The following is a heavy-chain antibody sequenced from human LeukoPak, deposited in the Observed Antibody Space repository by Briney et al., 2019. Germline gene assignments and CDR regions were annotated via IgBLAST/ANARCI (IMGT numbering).Heavy chain of an antibody. V-gene: IGHV4-4*07. CDR2: IYTGGST. D-gene: IGHD2-15*01. CDR1: GGSINNYY. Sequence: SETLSLTCTVSGGSINNYYWSWIRQPAGKGLEWIGRIYTGGSTNYNPSLKSRVTMSVDTSKNQFSLKLSSVTAADTAVYYCARGRYCSADICSGGDAFDIWGQGTMVSVSS. CDR3: ARGRYCSADICSGGDAFDI. J-gene: IGHJ3*02.